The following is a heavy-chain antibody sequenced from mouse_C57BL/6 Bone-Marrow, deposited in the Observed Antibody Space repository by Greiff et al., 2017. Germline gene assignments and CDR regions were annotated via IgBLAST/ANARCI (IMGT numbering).Heavy chain of an antibody. CDR3: AMVIDYSYAMDY. D-gene: IGHD2-4*01. Sequence: EVMLVESGGDLVKPGGSLKLSCAASGFTFSSYGMSWVRQTPDKRLAWVATISSGGSYTYYPDSVKGRFTISRDHAKNTRYLQMSSLKSEDTAMYYCAMVIDYSYAMDYWGQGTSVTVSS. V-gene: IGHV5-6*01. CDR2: ISSGGSYT. CDR1: GFTFSSYG. J-gene: IGHJ4*01.